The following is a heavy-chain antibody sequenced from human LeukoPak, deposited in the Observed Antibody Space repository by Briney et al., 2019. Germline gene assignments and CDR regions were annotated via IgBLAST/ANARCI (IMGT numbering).Heavy chain of an antibody. CDR3: ATGYDY. V-gene: IGHV4-39*01. J-gene: IGHJ4*02. CDR1: GGSIIGDTSY. D-gene: IGHD3-22*01. Sequence: SDTLSLTCTVSGGSIIGDTSYWVWIPQPPEKELVWFVIINYSGSTYYNPSIRSRVTISVDTSKNQFSLKLNSVTASDTAVYYCATGYDYWGQGTLVTVSS. CDR2: INYSGST.